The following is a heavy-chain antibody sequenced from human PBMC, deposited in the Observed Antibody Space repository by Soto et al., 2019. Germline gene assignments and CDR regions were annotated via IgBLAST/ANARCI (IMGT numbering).Heavy chain of an antibody. J-gene: IGHJ3*02. CDR2: IYSGGST. CDR3: ATDKALLWFGEKPAFDI. CDR1: GFTVSSNY. V-gene: IGHV3-66*01. Sequence: EVQLVDSGGGLVQPGGSLRLSCAASGFTVSSNYMSWVRQAPGKGLEWVSVIYSGGSTYYADSVKGRFTISRDNSKNTLYLQMNSLRAEDTAVYYCATDKALLWFGEKPAFDIWGQGTMVTVSS. D-gene: IGHD3-10*01.